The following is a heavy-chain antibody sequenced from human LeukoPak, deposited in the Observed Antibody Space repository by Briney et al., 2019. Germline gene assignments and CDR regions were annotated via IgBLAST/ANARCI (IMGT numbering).Heavy chain of an antibody. CDR1: GFTVSSIH. CDR2: IYSDSST. D-gene: IGHD6-19*01. V-gene: IGHV3-53*01. CDR3: ARVLSDNSGWYHFDY. J-gene: IGHJ4*01. Sequence: GGSLRLSCVASGFTVSSIHMSWVRQAPGKGLEWVSFIYSDSSTYYADSVKGRFTISRNNSKNTLYFQMNSLRAEDTAVYYCARVLSDNSGWYHFDYWGHGTLVTVSS.